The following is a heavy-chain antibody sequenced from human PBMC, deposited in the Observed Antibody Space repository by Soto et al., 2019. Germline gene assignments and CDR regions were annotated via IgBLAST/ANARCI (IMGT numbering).Heavy chain of an antibody. V-gene: IGHV3-7*01. Sequence: GGSLRLSCVVSGLSFSSVWMTWVRQTPGKGLECVANIKYDGSEEYYVDSVKGRFTISRDNAKNSLYLQMNSLRDEDSAVYYCARGPSYSDSYFDHWGQGTLVTVS. CDR1: GLSFSSVW. D-gene: IGHD4-17*01. CDR3: ARGPSYSDSYFDH. J-gene: IGHJ4*02. CDR2: IKYDGSEE.